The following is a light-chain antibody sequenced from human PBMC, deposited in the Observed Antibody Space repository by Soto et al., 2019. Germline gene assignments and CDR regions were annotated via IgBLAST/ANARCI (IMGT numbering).Light chain of an antibody. J-gene: IGKJ1*01. CDR2: KAS. Sequence: DIQMTQSTSTLSASVGDRVTITCRASQSISSWLAWYQQKPGKAPKLLIYKASNLESGVPSRFSGSGSGTEFTLTISSLQPDDFATYYCKQYHSYWTFGQGTKVEIK. CDR3: KQYHSYWT. CDR1: QSISSW. V-gene: IGKV1-5*03.